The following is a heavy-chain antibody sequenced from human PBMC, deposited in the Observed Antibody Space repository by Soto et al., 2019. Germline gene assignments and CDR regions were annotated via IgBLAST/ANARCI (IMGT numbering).Heavy chain of an antibody. J-gene: IGHJ6*02. CDR2: IYHSGTT. V-gene: IGHV4-31*01. CDR1: GGAISSGGYY. CDR3: AREGNDYNKYCYYYGMDV. D-gene: IGHD4-4*01. Sequence: PSETLSLTCTVSGGAISSGGYYWSWIRQHPGKGLEWIGYIYHSGTTYYNPSLKSLVTISVDMSKNQFSLKLSSVTAADTDVYYCAREGNDYNKYCYYYGMDVWGHGTTVTFCS.